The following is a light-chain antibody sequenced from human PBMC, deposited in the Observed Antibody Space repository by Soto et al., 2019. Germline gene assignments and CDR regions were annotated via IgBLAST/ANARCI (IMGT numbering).Light chain of an antibody. CDR2: DAS. CDR1: QSVSSY. V-gene: IGKV3-11*01. Sequence: EIVLTQSPATLSLSPGERATLSCRASQSVSSYLAWYQQKPGQAPRLLIYDASNRATGIPARFSGSGSGTDFTLTISSLEPEDFAVYYCQQRPWTFGQGTKVDIK. CDR3: QQRPWT. J-gene: IGKJ1*01.